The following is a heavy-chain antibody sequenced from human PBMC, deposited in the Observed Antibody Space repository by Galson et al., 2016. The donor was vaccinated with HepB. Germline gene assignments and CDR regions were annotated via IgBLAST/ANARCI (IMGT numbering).Heavy chain of an antibody. D-gene: IGHD2-21*02. CDR3: ARDGSYCGGDCYSFHYGLDV. CDR2: ISSTSNTI. J-gene: IGHJ6*02. CDR1: GFTFGSYS. V-gene: IGHV3-48*02. Sequence: SLRLSCAVSGFTFGSYSMNWVRQAPGKGLEWVSYISSTSNTIFYADSVQGRFTISRDNAKNSLYLQMKSLRDEDTAVYYCARDGSYCGGDCYSFHYGLDVWGQGTTVTVSS.